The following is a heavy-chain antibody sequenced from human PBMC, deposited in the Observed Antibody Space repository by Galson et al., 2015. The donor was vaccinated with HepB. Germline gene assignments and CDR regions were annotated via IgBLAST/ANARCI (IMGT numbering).Heavy chain of an antibody. D-gene: IGHD5-18*01. CDR3: TTRVDTAMVRLDY. CDR2: IKSKTDGGTT. CDR1: GFTFSNAW. V-gene: IGHV3-15*07. Sequence: SLRLSCAASGFTFSNAWMNRVRQAPGKGLEWVGRIKSKTDGGTTDYAAPVKGRFTISRDDSKNTLYLQMNSLKTEDTAVYYCTTRVDTAMVRLDYWGQGTLVTVSS. J-gene: IGHJ4*02.